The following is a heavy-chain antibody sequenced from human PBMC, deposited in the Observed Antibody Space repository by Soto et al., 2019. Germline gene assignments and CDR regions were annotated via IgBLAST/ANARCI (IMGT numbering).Heavy chain of an antibody. Sequence: QVQLVQSGGEVKKPGASVKVSCKASGYTFTTYGISWVRQAPGPGLEWMGWISAYNGNTNYAQKLQGRVTMTTDISTSTAYMELRSLRSDDTAVYYCARDRSFDCSKNWFDPWGQGTLVTVSS. D-gene: IGHD3-9*01. V-gene: IGHV1-18*01. CDR1: GYTFTTYG. CDR3: ARDRSFDCSKNWFDP. CDR2: ISAYNGNT. J-gene: IGHJ5*02.